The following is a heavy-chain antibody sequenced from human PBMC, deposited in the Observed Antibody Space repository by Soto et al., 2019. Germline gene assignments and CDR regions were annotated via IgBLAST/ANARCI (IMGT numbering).Heavy chain of an antibody. D-gene: IGHD2-15*01. CDR3: ARGPARDCSGGSCELYYYGMDV. V-gene: IGHV3-48*02. Sequence: GGSLRLSCAASGFTFSSYSMNWVRQAPGKGLEWVSYISSSSSTIYYADSVKGRFTISRDNAKNSLYLQMNSLRDEDTAVYYCARGPARDCSGGSCELYYYGMDVWGQGTTVTVSS. J-gene: IGHJ6*02. CDR2: ISSSSSTI. CDR1: GFTFSSYS.